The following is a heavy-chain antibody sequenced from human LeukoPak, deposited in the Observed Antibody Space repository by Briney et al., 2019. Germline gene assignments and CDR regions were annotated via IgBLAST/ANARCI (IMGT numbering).Heavy chain of an antibody. Sequence: SETLSLTCAVYGGSFSGYYWSWIRQPPGKGLEWIGEINHSGSTNCNPSLKSRVTISVDTSKNQFSLKLSSVTAADTAVYYCARGLGIAARAPPKYWGQGTLVTVSS. CDR3: ARGLGIAARAPPKY. V-gene: IGHV4-34*01. CDR2: INHSGST. CDR1: GGSFSGYY. D-gene: IGHD6-6*01. J-gene: IGHJ4*02.